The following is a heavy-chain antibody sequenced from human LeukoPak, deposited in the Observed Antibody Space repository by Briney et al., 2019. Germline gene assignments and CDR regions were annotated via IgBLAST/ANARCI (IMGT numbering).Heavy chain of an antibody. CDR1: GFTFSHYG. D-gene: IGHD3-22*01. CDR2: MWSDGTKK. Sequence: GGSLRLSCAASGFTFSHYGMHWVRQAPVKGLEWVTVMWSDGTKKYYADSVKGRFTVSRDTSKHTLYLQMSSLRAEDTADYFCARDDDTTGRYSRFDYWGQGTLVTVSS. CDR3: ARDDDTTGRYSRFDY. J-gene: IGHJ4*02. V-gene: IGHV3-33*01.